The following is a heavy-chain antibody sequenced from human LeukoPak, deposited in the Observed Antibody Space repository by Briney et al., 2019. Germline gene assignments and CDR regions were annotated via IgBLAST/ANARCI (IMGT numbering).Heavy chain of an antibody. CDR3: AAGIRYCSGGSCIDY. CDR2: IYSGGST. J-gene: IGHJ4*02. Sequence: GGSLRLSCAASGFTVSSNYMSWVRQAPGKGLKWVSVIYSGGSTYYADSVKDRFTISRDNSRNTLYLQMNSLRAEDTAVYYCAAGIRYCSGGSCIDYWGQGTLVTVSS. D-gene: IGHD2-15*01. CDR1: GFTVSSNY. V-gene: IGHV3-53*01.